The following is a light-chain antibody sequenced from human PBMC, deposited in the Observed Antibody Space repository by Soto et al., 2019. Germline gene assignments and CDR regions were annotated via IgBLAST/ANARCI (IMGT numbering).Light chain of an antibody. V-gene: IGLV2-14*03. J-gene: IGLJ1*01. CDR2: DVS. CDR3: SSYTTSETRV. CDR1: SSDVGSYNY. Sequence: QSALTQPASVSGSPGQSITISCTGTSSDVGSYNYVSWYQHHPGEVPKLMIYDVSSRPSGVSNRFSGSKSGNTASLTISGLQTEDEADYYCSSYTTSETRVFGTGTKLTVL.